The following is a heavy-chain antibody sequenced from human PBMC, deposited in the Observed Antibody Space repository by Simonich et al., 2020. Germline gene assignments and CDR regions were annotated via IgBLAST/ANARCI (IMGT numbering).Heavy chain of an antibody. CDR1: GYSFTSYW. CDR3: ARQLNDFDI. Sequence: EVQLVQSGAEVKKPGESLKISCKGSGYSFTSYWIGWVRQMPGKGLEWVWHTYPCYSDPRYRPAFQGQVTISADKSISTAYLQWSSLKASDTAMYYCARQLNDFDIWGQGTMVTVSS. D-gene: IGHD1-1*01. V-gene: IGHV5-51*01. CDR2: TYPCYSDP. J-gene: IGHJ3*02.